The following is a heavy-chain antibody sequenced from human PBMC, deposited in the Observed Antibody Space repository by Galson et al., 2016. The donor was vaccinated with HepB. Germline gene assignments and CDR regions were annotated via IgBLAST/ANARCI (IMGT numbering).Heavy chain of an antibody. CDR2: ITSDGFTT. Sequence: SLRLSCAASGFNFGTQSMNWVRQAPGKGLEWVSYITSDGFTTFYADSVKGRFTISRDKAKKSLFLQMNSLRDEDTAVYYCARDLWAAPNPPFDYWGQGTLVTVSS. CDR3: ARDLWAAPNPPFDY. J-gene: IGHJ4*02. CDR1: GFNFGTQS. D-gene: IGHD1-14*01. V-gene: IGHV3-48*02.